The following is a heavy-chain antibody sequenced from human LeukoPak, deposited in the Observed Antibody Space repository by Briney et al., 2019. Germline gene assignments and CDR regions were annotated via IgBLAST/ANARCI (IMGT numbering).Heavy chain of an antibody. V-gene: IGHV4-61*02. CDR2: IYTSGST. J-gene: IGHJ4*02. CDR3: ASYDILTGSFDY. Sequence: SETLSLTCTVSGGSISSGSYYWSWIRQPAGKGLEWIGRIYTSGSTNYNPSLKSRVTISVDTSKNQFSLKLSSVTAADTAVYYCASYDILTGSFDYWGQGTLVTVSS. D-gene: IGHD3-9*01. CDR1: GGSISSGSYY.